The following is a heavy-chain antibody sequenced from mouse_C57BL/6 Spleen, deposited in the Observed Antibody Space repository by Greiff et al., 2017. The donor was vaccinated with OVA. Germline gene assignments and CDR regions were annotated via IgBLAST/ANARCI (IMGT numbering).Heavy chain of an antibody. CDR2: INPGSGGN. CDR1: GYAFTNYL. CDR3: ARGGDDYDVGYYAMDY. D-gene: IGHD2-4*01. V-gene: IGHV1-54*01. Sequence: VQLQQSGAELVRPGTSVKVSCKASGYAFTNYLIEWVKQRPGQGLEWIGVINPGSGGNNYNEKFKGKATLTADKSSSTAYMQLSSLTSEDSAVYFCARGGDDYDVGYYAMDYWGQGTSVTVSS. J-gene: IGHJ4*01.